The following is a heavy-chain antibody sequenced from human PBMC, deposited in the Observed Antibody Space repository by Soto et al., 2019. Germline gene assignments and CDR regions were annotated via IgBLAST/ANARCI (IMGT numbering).Heavy chain of an antibody. D-gene: IGHD3-22*01. V-gene: IGHV1-2*04. CDR2: INPNSGGT. J-gene: IGHJ3*02. CDR1: GYTFTGYY. CDR3: ARSARYYYDSSGSKGHFDI. Sequence: GASVKVSCKASGYTFTGYYMHWVRQAPGQGLEWMGWINPNSGGTNYAQKFQGWVTMTRDTSSNTVYMELSRLRSDDTAVYYCARSARYYYDSSGSKGHFDIWGQGTMVTVSS.